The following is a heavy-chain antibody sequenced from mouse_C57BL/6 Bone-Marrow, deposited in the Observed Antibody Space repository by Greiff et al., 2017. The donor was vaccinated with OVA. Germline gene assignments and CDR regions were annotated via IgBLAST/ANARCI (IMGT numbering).Heavy chain of an antibody. D-gene: IGHD2-10*02. CDR2: IDPENGDT. V-gene: IGHV14-4*01. Sequence: VQLQQSGAELARPGASVKLSCTASGFNFNDYCMHWVKQRPEQGLEWIGWIDPENGDTEYASKFPGKATITEDASTNTAYQQLSSLTAEDAAVYCCTSYGNFDYWGQGTTLTVSS. J-gene: IGHJ2*01. CDR3: TSYGNFDY. CDR1: GFNFNDYC.